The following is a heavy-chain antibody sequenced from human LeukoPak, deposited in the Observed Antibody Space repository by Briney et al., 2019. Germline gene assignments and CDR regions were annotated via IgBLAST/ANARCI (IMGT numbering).Heavy chain of an antibody. CDR2: IYSSGSI. Sequence: SETLSLTCSVSGGSISDYYWSWIRQPAGKGLEWIGRIYSSGSINYNPSLKSRVIMSVDTSKNQFSLKLNSVTAADTAVYYCATTVEMATIGDAFDIWGQGTMVTVSS. D-gene: IGHD5-24*01. CDR1: GGSISDYY. V-gene: IGHV4-4*07. CDR3: ATTVEMATIGDAFDI. J-gene: IGHJ3*02.